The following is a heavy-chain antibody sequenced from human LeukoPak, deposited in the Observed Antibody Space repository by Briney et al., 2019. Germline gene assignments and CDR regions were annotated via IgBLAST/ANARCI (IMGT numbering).Heavy chain of an antibody. V-gene: IGHV3-23*01. D-gene: IGHD1-26*01. J-gene: IGHJ3*02. CDR3: AKGHIGGSYSGPDAFDI. CDR2: ISGSGGST. Sequence: GGSLRLSCTASGFIFNDFAMSWVRQAPGKGLEWVSAISGSGGSTYYADSVKGRFTISRDNSKNTLYLQMNSLRAEDTAVYYCAKGHIGGSYSGPDAFDIWGQGTMVTVSS. CDR1: GFIFNDFA.